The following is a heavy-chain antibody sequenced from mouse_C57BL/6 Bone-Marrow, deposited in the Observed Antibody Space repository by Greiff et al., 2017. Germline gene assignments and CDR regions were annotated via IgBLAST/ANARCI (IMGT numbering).Heavy chain of an antibody. CDR2: ISDGGSYT. CDR3: ARDPTVVAGAMDY. D-gene: IGHD1-1*01. Sequence: EVKLMESGGGLVKPGGSLKLSCAASGFTFSSYAMSWVRQTPEQRLEWVATISDGGSYTYYPDNVKGRFTISRDNAKNNLYLQMSHLKSEDTAMYDCARDPTVVAGAMDYWGQGTSVTVSS. V-gene: IGHV5-4*01. CDR1: GFTFSSYA. J-gene: IGHJ4*01.